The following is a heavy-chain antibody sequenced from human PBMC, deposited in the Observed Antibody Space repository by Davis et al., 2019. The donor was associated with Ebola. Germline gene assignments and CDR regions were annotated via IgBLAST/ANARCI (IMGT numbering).Heavy chain of an antibody. CDR2: IKQDGSEK. J-gene: IGHJ6*02. D-gene: IGHD3-16*01. Sequence: GESPKIPCAASGFTFSSYWMSWVRQAPGKGLEWVANIKQDGSEKYYVDSVKGRFTISRDNAKNSLYLQMNSLRAEDTAIYYCARRGRMDVWGRGTTVTVSS. CDR3: ARRGRMDV. V-gene: IGHV3-7*01. CDR1: GFTFSSYW.